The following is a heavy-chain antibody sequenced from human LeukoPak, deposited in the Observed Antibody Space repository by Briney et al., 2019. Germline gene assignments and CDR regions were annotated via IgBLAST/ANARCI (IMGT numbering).Heavy chain of an antibody. V-gene: IGHV3-30*02. Sequence: GGSLRLSCAASGFTFSSYGMHWVRQAPGKGLEWVAFIRYDGSNKYYADSVKGRFTISRDNSKNTLYLQMNSLRAEDTAVYYCARERLNSGYYYYDYWGQGTLVTVSS. CDR3: ARERLNSGYYYYDY. CDR1: GFTFSSYG. J-gene: IGHJ4*02. CDR2: IRYDGSNK. D-gene: IGHD3-22*01.